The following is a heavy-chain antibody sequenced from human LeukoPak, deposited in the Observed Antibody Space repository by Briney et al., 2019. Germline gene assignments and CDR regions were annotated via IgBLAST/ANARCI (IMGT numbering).Heavy chain of an antibody. V-gene: IGHV3-33*06. CDR2: IWYDGSNK. Sequence: GGSLRLSCAASGFTFSSYGMHWVRQAPGKGREWVAVIWYDGSNKYYADYVKGRFTISRDNSKNTLYLQMNSLRAEDTAVYYCAKDRGVATMNFDYWGQGTLVTVSS. J-gene: IGHJ4*02. D-gene: IGHD5-12*01. CDR1: GFTFSSYG. CDR3: AKDRGVATMNFDY.